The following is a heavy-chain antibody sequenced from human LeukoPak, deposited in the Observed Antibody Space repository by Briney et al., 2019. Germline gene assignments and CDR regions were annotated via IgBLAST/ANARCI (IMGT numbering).Heavy chain of an antibody. CDR3: ARESNYDILTGYCFDY. V-gene: IGHV1-69*01. Sequence: GASVKVSCKASGGTFSSYAISWVRQAPGQGLEWMGGIIPIFGTANYAQKFQGRVTITADESTSTAYMELSSLRSEDTAVYYCARESNYDILTGYCFDYWGQGTLVTVSS. J-gene: IGHJ4*02. CDR1: GGTFSSYA. D-gene: IGHD3-9*01. CDR2: IIPIFGTA.